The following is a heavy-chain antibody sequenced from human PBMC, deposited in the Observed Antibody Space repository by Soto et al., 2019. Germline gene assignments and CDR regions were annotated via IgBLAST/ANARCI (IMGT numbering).Heavy chain of an antibody. CDR3: AKDQAFPIVSSRKFGAIAAAALDY. D-gene: IGHD6-13*01. J-gene: IGHJ4*02. CDR2: ISYDGSNK. V-gene: IGHV3-30*18. CDR1: GFTFSSYG. Sequence: GGSLRLSCAASGFTFSSYGMHWVRQAPGKGLEWVAVISYDGSNKYYADSVKGRFTISRDNSKNTLYLQMNSLRAEDTAVYYCAKDQAFPIVSSRKFGAIAAAALDYWGQGTLVTVSS.